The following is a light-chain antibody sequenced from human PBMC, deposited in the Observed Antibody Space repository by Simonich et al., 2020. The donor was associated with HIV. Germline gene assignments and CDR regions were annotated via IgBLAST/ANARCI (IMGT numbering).Light chain of an antibody. Sequence: QAVVTQEPSLTVSPGGTLTLTCGSSTGAVTSGHFPYWFQQKAGQAPRTLIYDTTSKHSWPPARFSGSLLGGKAALTLSGAQAEDEAEYYCLLTYGGARVFGGGTKLTVL. CDR3: LLTYGGARV. CDR2: DTT. V-gene: IGLV7-46*01. CDR1: TGAVTSGHF. J-gene: IGLJ2*01.